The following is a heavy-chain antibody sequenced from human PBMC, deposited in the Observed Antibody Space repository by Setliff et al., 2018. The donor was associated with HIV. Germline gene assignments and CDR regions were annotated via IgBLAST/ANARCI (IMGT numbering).Heavy chain of an antibody. Sequence: SETLSLTCTVSGDSISRDFYYWNWIRQPPGKGLEWIGYIYYSGSTNYNPSLKSRVTISVDTSKNQFSLKLNSVTAADTAVYYCARSPPTTFWSGYTYYYYMDVWGKGTTVTVSS. CDR2: IYYSGST. J-gene: IGHJ6*03. D-gene: IGHD3-3*01. V-gene: IGHV4-61*01. CDR3: ARSPPTTFWSGYTYYYYMDV. CDR1: GDSISRDFYY.